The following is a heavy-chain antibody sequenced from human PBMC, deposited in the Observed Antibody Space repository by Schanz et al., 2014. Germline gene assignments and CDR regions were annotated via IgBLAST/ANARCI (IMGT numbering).Heavy chain of an antibody. CDR2: ISSGGTTI. J-gene: IGHJ4*02. CDR3: AAHETLSTTACYPS. Sequence: QVHLVESGGGLVKPGGSLRLSCAASGFTFSDYYMSWIRQAPGKGLEWIAYISSGGTTIYYADSVKGRFTISRDNAKNSLYLQMTGLRAEDTAVYYCAAHETLSTTACYPSWGQGTLVAVSS. V-gene: IGHV3-11*01. CDR1: GFTFSDYY. D-gene: IGHD2-2*01.